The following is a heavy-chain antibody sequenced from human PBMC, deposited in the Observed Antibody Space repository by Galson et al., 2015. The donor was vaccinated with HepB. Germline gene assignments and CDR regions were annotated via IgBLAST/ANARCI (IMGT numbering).Heavy chain of an antibody. CDR3: ARGQWLNWLDP. CDR1: GDSVSSNSGA. J-gene: IGHJ5*02. D-gene: IGHD6-19*01. Sequence: CAISGDSVSSNSGAWNWIRQSPSRGLEWLRRTYYKSKWYNDYSVSVKSRITISPDTSKNQFSLQLNSVTPEDTAVYYCARGQWLNWLDPWGRGTLVTVSS. V-gene: IGHV6-1*01. CDR2: TYYKSKWYN.